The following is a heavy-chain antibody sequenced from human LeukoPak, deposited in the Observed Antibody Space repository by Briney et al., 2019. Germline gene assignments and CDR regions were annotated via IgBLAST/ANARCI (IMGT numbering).Heavy chain of an antibody. J-gene: IGHJ3*02. D-gene: IGHD2-8*02. CDR2: ISWNSGSI. CDR1: GFTFSSYA. V-gene: IGHV3-9*03. CDR3: AKDEFVASDFTGAFDI. Sequence: GGSLRLSRAASGFTFSSYAMGWVRQAPGQGLEWVSGISWNSGSIGYADSVKGRFTISRDNAKNSLYLQMNSLRADDMALYYCAKDEFVASDFTGAFDIWGQGTMVTVSS.